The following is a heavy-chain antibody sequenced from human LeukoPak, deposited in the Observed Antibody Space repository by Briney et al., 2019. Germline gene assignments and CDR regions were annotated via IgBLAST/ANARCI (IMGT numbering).Heavy chain of an antibody. J-gene: IGHJ4*02. D-gene: IGHD3-3*01. Sequence: GESLKISCKGSGYSLTSYWIGWERQMPGKGLEWMGIIYPGDSDTRYSPSFQGQVTISADKSISTAYLQWSSLKASDTAMYYCARHRVTIFGVVTDIDYWGQGTLVTVSS. CDR1: GYSLTSYW. CDR2: IYPGDSDT. V-gene: IGHV5-51*01. CDR3: ARHRVTIFGVVTDIDY.